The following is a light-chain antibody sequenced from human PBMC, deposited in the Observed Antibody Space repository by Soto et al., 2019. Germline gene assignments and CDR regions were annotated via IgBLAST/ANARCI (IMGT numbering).Light chain of an antibody. J-gene: IGLJ3*02. CDR2: EVS. V-gene: IGLV2-14*01. Sequence: QSALTQPASVSGSPGQSITISCTGTSSDVGVYNFVSWYQQHPGKAPKLIIYEVSNRPSGVSNRFSGSKSGNTASLTISGLQAEDESDYYCSSYTTSVTWVFGGGTKVTVL. CDR3: SSYTTSVTWV. CDR1: SSDVGVYNF.